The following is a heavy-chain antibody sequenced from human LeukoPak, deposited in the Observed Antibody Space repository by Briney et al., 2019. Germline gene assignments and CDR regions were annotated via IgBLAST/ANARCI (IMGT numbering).Heavy chain of an antibody. CDR3: ARFDYYGSGSSVYGMDV. V-gene: IGHV1-18*01. J-gene: IGHJ6*02. D-gene: IGHD3-10*01. Sequence: ASVKVSCKASGYTFTSYGISWVRQAPGQGLEWMGWISAYNGNTNYAQKLQGRVTMTTDTSTSTAYMELRSLRSDDTAVYYCARFDYYGSGSSVYGMDVWGQGTTVTVSS. CDR2: ISAYNGNT. CDR1: GYTFTSYG.